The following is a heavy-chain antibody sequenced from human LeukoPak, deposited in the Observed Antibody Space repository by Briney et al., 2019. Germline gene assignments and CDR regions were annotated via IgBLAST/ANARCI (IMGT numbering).Heavy chain of an antibody. V-gene: IGHV1-69*02. CDR2: IIPILGIA. D-gene: IGHD2-15*01. CDR1: GYTFTGYY. CDR3: ARPRSYCSGGSCYGMDV. J-gene: IGHJ6*02. Sequence: SVKVSCKASGYTFTGYYMHWVRQAPGQGLEWMGRIIPILGIANYAQKFQGRVTITADKSTSTAYMELSSLRSEDTAVYYCARPRSYCSGGSCYGMDVWGQGTTVTVSS.